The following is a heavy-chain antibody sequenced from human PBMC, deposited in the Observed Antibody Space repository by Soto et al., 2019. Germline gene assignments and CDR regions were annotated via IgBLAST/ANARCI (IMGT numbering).Heavy chain of an antibody. CDR3: ASGDCSSTSCYANFDY. CDR1: GGSIGSHY. V-gene: IGHV4-59*11. CDR2: IYYSGTT. Sequence: PSETLSLTCTLSGGSIGSHYWSWIRQPPGKGLEWIGYIYYSGTTSYNPSLKSRVTISVDTSKNQFSLKLSSVTAADTAVYYCASGDCSSTSCYANFDYWGQGTLVTVSS. D-gene: IGHD2-2*01. J-gene: IGHJ4*02.